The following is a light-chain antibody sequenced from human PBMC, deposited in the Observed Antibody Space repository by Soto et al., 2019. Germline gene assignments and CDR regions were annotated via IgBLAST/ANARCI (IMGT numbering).Light chain of an antibody. J-gene: IGKJ1*01. V-gene: IGKV1-5*03. CDR2: KAS. CDR1: QSISSW. CDR3: QQYNSYWT. Sequence: DIQMTQSPSTLSASVGDRVTITCRASQSISSWLAWYQQKPGKAPKLLIYKASSLESGVPSRFCCSGSGTEFTLTISSLQPDDFATYYCQQYNSYWTFGQGTKVEIK.